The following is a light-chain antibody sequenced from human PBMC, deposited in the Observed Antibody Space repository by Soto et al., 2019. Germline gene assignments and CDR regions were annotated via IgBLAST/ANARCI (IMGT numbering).Light chain of an antibody. CDR1: QSVSSY. V-gene: IGKV3-11*02. CDR2: DAS. CDR3: QQRGNWPPYT. Sequence: EIVLTQSPATLSLSPGEGATLSCRASQSVSSYLAWYQQKPGQAPRLLIYDASTRATGIPARFSGSGSGRDFTLTISSLEPEDFAVYYCQQRGNWPPYTFGQGTKVEIK. J-gene: IGKJ2*01.